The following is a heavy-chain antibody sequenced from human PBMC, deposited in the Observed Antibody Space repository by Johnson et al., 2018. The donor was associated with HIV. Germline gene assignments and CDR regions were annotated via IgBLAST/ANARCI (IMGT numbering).Heavy chain of an antibody. D-gene: IGHD1-26*01. CDR1: EFIFSSYA. CDR3: AREGSGIAGGGAFDI. J-gene: IGHJ3*02. V-gene: IGHV3-30*14. CDR2: ISYDGSHK. Sequence: QMQLVESGGGLVQPGGSLRLSCAASEFIFSSYAMHWVRQAPGKGLEWVAVISYDGSHKYYADSVKCRFTISRDNSKNTLYLQMNSLRAEDTAVYYCAREGSGIAGGGAFDIWGQGTMVTVSS.